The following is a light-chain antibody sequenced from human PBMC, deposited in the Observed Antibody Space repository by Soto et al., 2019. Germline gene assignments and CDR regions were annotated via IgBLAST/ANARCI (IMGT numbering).Light chain of an antibody. CDR2: DAS. V-gene: IGKV1-5*01. CDR3: QQYNSYSQT. Sequence: IQMTQSPSTLSASVGDRVTITCRASQSISSWLAWYQQKPGKAPKLLIYDASSLESGVPSRFSGSGSGTEFTLTISSLQPDDFATYYCQQYNSYSQTFAQGTKVDNK. J-gene: IGKJ1*01. CDR1: QSISSW.